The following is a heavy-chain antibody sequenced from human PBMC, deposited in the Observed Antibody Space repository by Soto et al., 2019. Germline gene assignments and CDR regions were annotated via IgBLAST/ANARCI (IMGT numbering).Heavy chain of an antibody. CDR3: ARTTVTDDYYYGMDV. CDR1: GGSFSGYY. D-gene: IGHD4-4*01. CDR2: INHSGST. V-gene: IGHV4-34*01. J-gene: IGHJ6*02. Sequence: SETLSLTCAVYGGSFSGYYWSWIRQPPGKGLEWIGEINHSGSTNYNPSLKSRVTISVDTSKNQFSLKLSSVTAADTAVYYCARTTVTDDYYYGMDVWGQGTTVT.